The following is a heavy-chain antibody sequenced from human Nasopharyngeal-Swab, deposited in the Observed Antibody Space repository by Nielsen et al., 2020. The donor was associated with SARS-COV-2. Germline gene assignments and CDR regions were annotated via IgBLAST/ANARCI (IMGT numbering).Heavy chain of an antibody. Sequence: GGSLRLSCAASGFTFRYYWMNWLRQAPGKGLEWVATIKPDGSEKYYMDSVKGRFNISRDNAKNSLYLQMNSLRAEDTAVYYCARDYWWSFDYWGQGTLVTVSS. CDR3: ARDYWWSFDY. V-gene: IGHV3-7*03. CDR1: GFTFRYYW. CDR2: IKPDGSEK. J-gene: IGHJ4*02. D-gene: IGHD2-15*01.